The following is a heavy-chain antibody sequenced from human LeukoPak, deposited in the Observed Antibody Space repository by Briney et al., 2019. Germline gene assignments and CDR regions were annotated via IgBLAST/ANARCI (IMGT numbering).Heavy chain of an antibody. CDR2: INHSGST. V-gene: IGHV4-34*01. CDR1: GGSFSGYY. D-gene: IGHD5-12*01. CDR3: ARGAGSSWFYR. Sequence: PSETLSLTCAVYGGSFSGYYWSWIRQPPGKGLEWIGEINHSGSTNYNPSLKSRVTISVDTSKNQFSLKLSSVTAADTAVYYCARGAGSSWFYRWGQGTLVIVSS. J-gene: IGHJ5*02.